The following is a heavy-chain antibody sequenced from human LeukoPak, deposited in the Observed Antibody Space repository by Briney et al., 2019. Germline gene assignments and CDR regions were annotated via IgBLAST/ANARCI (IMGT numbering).Heavy chain of an antibody. CDR1: GGSISSNSYY. CDR3: ARGYSSSWYYNWFDP. Sequence: SETLSLTCTVSGGSISSNSYYWNWIRQPAGKGLEWIGRIYTSGTTNYNPSLKSRVTMSVDTSKNQFSLKLSSVTATDTALYYCARGYSSSWYYNWFDPWGQGTLVTVSS. V-gene: IGHV4-61*02. CDR2: IYTSGTT. J-gene: IGHJ5*02. D-gene: IGHD6-13*01.